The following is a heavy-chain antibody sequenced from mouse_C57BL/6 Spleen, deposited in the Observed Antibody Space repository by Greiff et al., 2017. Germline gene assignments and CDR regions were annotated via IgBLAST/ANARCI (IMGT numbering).Heavy chain of an antibody. Sequence: QVHVKQSGAELVKPGASVKLSCKASGYTFTSYWMQWVKQRPGQGLEWIGEIDPSDSYTNYNQKFKGKATLTVDTSSSTAYMQLSSLTSEDSAVYYCARRDLLLRFAYWGQGTLVTVSA. CDR1: GYTFTSYW. CDR2: IDPSDSYT. CDR3: ARRDLLLRFAY. V-gene: IGHV1-50*01. D-gene: IGHD1-1*01. J-gene: IGHJ3*01.